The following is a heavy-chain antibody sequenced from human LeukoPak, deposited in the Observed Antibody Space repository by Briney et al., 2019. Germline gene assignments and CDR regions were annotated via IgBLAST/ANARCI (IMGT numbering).Heavy chain of an antibody. V-gene: IGHV3-66*02. D-gene: IGHD1-26*01. CDR1: GFTVSSNY. Sequence: PGGSLRLSCAASGFTVSSNYMSWVRQAPGKGLEWVSVNYSGGSTYYADSVKGRFTISRDNSKNTLYLQMNSLRAEDTAVYYCASSEQVPYYYGMDVWGQGTTVTVSS. CDR3: ASSEQVPYYYGMDV. J-gene: IGHJ6*02. CDR2: NYSGGST.